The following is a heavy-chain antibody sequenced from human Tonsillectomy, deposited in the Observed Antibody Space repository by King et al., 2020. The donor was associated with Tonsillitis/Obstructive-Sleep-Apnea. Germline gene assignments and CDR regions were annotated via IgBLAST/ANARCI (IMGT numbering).Heavy chain of an antibody. CDR1: GFTVSSNY. CDR3: ARDKGYGSGSFAAY. V-gene: IGHV3-53*01. CDR2: IYSGGDT. D-gene: IGHD3-10*01. J-gene: IGHJ4*02. Sequence: QLVQSGGGLIQPGGSLRLSCAASGFTVSSNYMSWVRQAPGKGLEWVSVIYSGGDTYYADSVKGRFTISRDNSKNTLYLQMNSLRAEDTAVYYCARDKGYGSGSFAAYWGQGTLVTVSS.